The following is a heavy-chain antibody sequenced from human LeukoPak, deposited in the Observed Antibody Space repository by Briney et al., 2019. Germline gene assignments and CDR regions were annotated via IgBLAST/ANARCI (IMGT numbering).Heavy chain of an antibody. Sequence: ASVKVSCKASGHTFTSYGISWVRQAPGQGLEWMGWISDYSGNTNYAQKFQGRVTMTTDTYTSTAYMEVRSLRSDDTAIYYCARDLYSTTWHPSPIDYWGQGTLVTVSS. V-gene: IGHV1-18*01. D-gene: IGHD6-13*01. CDR3: ARDLYSTTWHPSPIDY. CDR1: GHTFTSYG. J-gene: IGHJ4*02. CDR2: ISDYSGNT.